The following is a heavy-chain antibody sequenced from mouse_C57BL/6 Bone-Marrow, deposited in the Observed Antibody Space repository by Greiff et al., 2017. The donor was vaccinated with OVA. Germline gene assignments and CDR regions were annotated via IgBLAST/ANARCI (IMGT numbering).Heavy chain of an antibody. J-gene: IGHJ1*03. CDR3: AREDGSSLYWYFDV. CDR1: GYTFTDYY. V-gene: IGHV1-19*01. Sequence: VQLQQSGPVLVKPGASVKMSCKASGYTFTDYYMNWVKQSHGKSLEWIGVINPYNGGTSYNQKFKGKATLTVDKSSSTAYMELNSLTSEDSAVYYCAREDGSSLYWYFDVWGTGTTVTVSS. CDR2: INPYNGGT. D-gene: IGHD1-1*01.